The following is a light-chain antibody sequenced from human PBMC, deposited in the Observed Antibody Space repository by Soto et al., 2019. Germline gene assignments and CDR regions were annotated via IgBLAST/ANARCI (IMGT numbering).Light chain of an antibody. CDR2: GVS. Sequence: EIVLTQSPGTLSLSPGERATLSCSASQSVTSYYLGWYQQKPGQPPRLLIYGVSNRATGIPDRFSGSGSGTDLTLTISGLEPEDVGVYFCRHYGTSPPYTFVRGTKGEIK. CDR3: RHYGTSPPYT. V-gene: IGKV3-20*01. J-gene: IGKJ2*01. CDR1: QSVTSYY.